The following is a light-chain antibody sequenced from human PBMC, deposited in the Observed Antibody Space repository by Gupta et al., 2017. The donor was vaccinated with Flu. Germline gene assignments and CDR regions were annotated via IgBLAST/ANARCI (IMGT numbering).Light chain of an antibody. J-gene: IGKJ2*04. CDR1: HSVVYSSNNKND. CDR3: QQYYNSPRS. CDR2: WAS. V-gene: IGKV4-1*01. Sequence: DIVMTQSPDSLTVSLGDRATLNSNSRHSVVYSSNNKNDLAWYQLRLGHTPRLLICWASTRESGVPDRISGSESGTDFTLTISNLQAEDVAVYYCQQYYNSPRSFGQGTKLEIK.